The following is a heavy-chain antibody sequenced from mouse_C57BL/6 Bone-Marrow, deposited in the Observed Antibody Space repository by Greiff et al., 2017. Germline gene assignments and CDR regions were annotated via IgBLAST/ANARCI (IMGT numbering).Heavy chain of an antibody. Sequence: VQLQESGAELVRPGTSVKVSCKASGYAFTNYLIEWVKQRPGQGLEWIGVINPGSGGTNYNEKFKGKATLTADKSSSTAYMQLSSLTSEDSAVYFCARTYGSSYRYFDVWGTGTTVTVSS. CDR1: GYAFTNYL. D-gene: IGHD1-1*01. V-gene: IGHV1-54*01. CDR3: ARTYGSSYRYFDV. CDR2: INPGSGGT. J-gene: IGHJ1*03.